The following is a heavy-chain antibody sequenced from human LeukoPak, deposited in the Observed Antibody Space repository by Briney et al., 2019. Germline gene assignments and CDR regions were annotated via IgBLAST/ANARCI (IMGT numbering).Heavy chain of an antibody. V-gene: IGHV3-30-3*01. CDR2: ISYDGSNK. J-gene: IGHJ4*02. D-gene: IGHD3-22*01. CDR1: GFTFSSYA. Sequence: GGSLRLSCAASGFTFSSYAMHWVRQAPGKGLEWVAVISYDGSNKYYADSVKGRFTVSRDNSKNTLYLQMNSLRAEDTAVYYCAREGRYYDSSGYFDYWGQGTLVTVSS. CDR3: AREGRYYDSSGYFDY.